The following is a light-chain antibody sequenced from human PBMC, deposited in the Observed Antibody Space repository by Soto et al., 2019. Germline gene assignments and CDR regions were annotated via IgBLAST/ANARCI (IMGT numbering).Light chain of an antibody. Sequence: EIVLAQSAGTLALSPGERATLSCRCRQSVSSNYLAWFQQKPGQAPRLLIYDASSRATGIPDRFSGSGSGTDFTLTISRLEPEDFAMYYCQQYGSSPLTFGGGTKVDIK. V-gene: IGKV3-20*01. CDR1: QSVSSNY. CDR2: DAS. CDR3: QQYGSSPLT. J-gene: IGKJ4*01.